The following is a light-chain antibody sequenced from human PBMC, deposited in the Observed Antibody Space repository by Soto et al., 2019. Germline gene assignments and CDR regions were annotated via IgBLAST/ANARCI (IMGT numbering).Light chain of an antibody. V-gene: IGKV3-20*01. J-gene: IGKJ2*01. Sequence: EIVLTQSPGTLSLSPGERASLSCGASQSVDSYLAWNQQKPGQAPRLVIYGASNRATGIPDRVSGSGSGTSFTLTISRLEPQDFAVYYCQQYGTSPYTFGQGTKLEIK. CDR1: QSVDSY. CDR3: QQYGTSPYT. CDR2: GAS.